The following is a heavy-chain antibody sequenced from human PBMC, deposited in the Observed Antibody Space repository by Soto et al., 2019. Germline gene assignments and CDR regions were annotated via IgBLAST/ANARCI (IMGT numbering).Heavy chain of an antibody. J-gene: IGHJ6*02. V-gene: IGHV3-11*01. CDR3: ARALGSFYYYYHVMAF. D-gene: IGHD1-26*01. Sequence: PGGALTLSCAASGFTFSDYYMSWIRQAPGKGLEWVSYISSSGSTIYYADSVKGRFTISRDNAKNSLYLQMNSLRAEDTAVYYWARALGSFYYYYHVMAFWANGTRYPSP. CDR2: ISSSGSTI. CDR1: GFTFSDYY.